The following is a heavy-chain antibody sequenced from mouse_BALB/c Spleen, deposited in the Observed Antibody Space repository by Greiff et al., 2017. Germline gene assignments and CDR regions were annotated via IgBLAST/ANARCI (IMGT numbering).Heavy chain of an antibody. Sequence: QVQLQQSGAELMKPGASVKISCKATGYTFSSYWIEWVKQRPGHGLEWIGEILPGSGSTNYNEKFKGKATFTADTSSNTAYMQLSSLTSEDSAVYYCARLVAKGYYAMDYWGQGTSVTVSS. J-gene: IGHJ4*01. CDR2: ILPGSGST. D-gene: IGHD1-1*01. CDR1: GYTFSSYW. V-gene: IGHV1-9*01. CDR3: ARLVAKGYYAMDY.